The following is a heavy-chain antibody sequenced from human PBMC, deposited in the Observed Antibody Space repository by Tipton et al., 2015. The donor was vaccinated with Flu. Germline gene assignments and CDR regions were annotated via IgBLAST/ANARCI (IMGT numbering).Heavy chain of an antibody. CDR1: GYTFTSYN. V-gene: IGHV1-46*01. J-gene: IGHJ3*01. D-gene: IGHD1-1*01. CDR3: ARDKGGGTYTFDV. CDR2: IYPAGGGI. Sequence: QLVQSGAEVKKPGASVKVSCKASGYTFTSYNMHWVLQAPGQGLEWMGIIYPAGGGISYAQKFQGRVIMTRDKSTGTVHMELSSLRSDDTAMYYCARDKGGGTYTFDVWGQGTMVTVSS.